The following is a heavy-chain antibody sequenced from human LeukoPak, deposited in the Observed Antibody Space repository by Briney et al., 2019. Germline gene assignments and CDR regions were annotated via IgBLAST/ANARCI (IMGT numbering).Heavy chain of an antibody. Sequence: GGSLRLSCTASGFTFGDYAMSWFRQAPGKGLEWVATISYDGSAKYYADSLKGRFTISRDDSKNTLYLQMNSLRVEDTAVYYCARDRGYSYIDYWGQGTLVTVSP. J-gene: IGHJ4*02. D-gene: IGHD5-18*01. CDR1: GFTFGDYA. V-gene: IGHV3-30*04. CDR3: ARDRGYSYIDY. CDR2: ISYDGSAK.